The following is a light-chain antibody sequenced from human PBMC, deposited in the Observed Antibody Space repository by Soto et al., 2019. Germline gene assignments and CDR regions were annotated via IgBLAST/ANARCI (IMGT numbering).Light chain of an antibody. J-gene: IGKJ5*01. Sequence: ETVLTQSPGTLSLSPGERATLSCRAIQSVSSSYLAWYQQKPGQAPRLLIYGASTRATGIPDRFSGSGSGTDFTLTISSLEPEDFAVYYCQQYGSSPPITFGQGTRVDIK. CDR1: QSVSSSY. CDR2: GAS. CDR3: QQYGSSPPIT. V-gene: IGKV3-20*01.